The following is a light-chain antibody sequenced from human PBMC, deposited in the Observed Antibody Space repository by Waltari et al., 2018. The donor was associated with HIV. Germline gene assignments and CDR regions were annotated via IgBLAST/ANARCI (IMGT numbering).Light chain of an antibody. V-gene: IGLV2-11*01. Sequence: QSALTQPPSVSGSPGQSVTISCTGTSSDIGGYNYGSWYRKFPGNAPSAIIHDVNQRPSGVPDLFSCSKAGNTASLTISGLQTDDEADYYCCSYAGNSDVVFGGGTTLTVL. CDR1: SSDIGGYNY. CDR3: CSYAGNSDVV. CDR2: DVN. J-gene: IGLJ2*01.